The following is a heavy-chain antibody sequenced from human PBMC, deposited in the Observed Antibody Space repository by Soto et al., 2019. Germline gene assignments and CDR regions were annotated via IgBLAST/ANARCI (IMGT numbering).Heavy chain of an antibody. CDR1: GYTFASYA. V-gene: IGHV1-18*01. CDR3: ARDPPPPAY. Sequence: QVQLVQSGAEVKKPGASVKVSCKASGYTFASYAISWMRQAPGQGLEWMGWISAYNGNTNYAQKLQGRVTMTTDTSTSTAHMALRSLRSDDTAVDYCARDPPPPAYWGQGTLVTVSS. D-gene: IGHD2-2*01. CDR2: ISAYNGNT. J-gene: IGHJ4*02.